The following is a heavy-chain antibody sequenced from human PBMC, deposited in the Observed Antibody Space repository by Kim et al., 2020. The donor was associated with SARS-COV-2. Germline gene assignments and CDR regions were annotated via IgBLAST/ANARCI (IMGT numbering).Heavy chain of an antibody. J-gene: IGHJ4*02. Sequence: SNPSLKSRVTISVDTSKNQFSLKLSSVTAADTAVYYCARGIEMATSRFDYWGQGTLVTVSS. D-gene: IGHD5-12*01. V-gene: IGHV4-34*01. CDR3: ARGIEMATSRFDY.